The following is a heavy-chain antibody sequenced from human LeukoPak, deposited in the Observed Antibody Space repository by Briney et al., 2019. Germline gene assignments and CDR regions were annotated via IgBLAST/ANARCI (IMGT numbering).Heavy chain of an antibody. CDR2: INHNGNVN. J-gene: IGHJ4*02. D-gene: IGHD7-27*01. CDR1: GFTFSSYW. V-gene: IGHV3-7*03. Sequence: GGSLRLSCAASGFTFSSYWMNWARQAPGKGLEWVASINHNGNVNYYVDSVKGRFTISRDNAKNSLYLQMSNLRAEDTAVSYCARAGAIHYWGQGTLVTVSS. CDR3: ARAGAIHY.